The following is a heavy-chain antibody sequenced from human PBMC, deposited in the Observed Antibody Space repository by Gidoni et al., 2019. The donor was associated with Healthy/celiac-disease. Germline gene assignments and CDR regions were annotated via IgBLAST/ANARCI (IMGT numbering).Heavy chain of an antibody. D-gene: IGHD2-2*01. J-gene: IGHJ6*03. V-gene: IGHV4-34*01. CDR3: AREGVYCSSTSCYALRGLHYYMDV. Sequence: QVQLQQWGAGLLKPSETLSLTCAAYGGSFSGYYWSWIRQPPGKGLEWIGEINHSGSTNYNPSLKSRVTISVDTSKNQFSLKLSSVTAADTAVYYCAREGVYCSSTSCYALRGLHYYMDVWGKGTTVTVSS. CDR1: GGSFSGYY. CDR2: INHSGST.